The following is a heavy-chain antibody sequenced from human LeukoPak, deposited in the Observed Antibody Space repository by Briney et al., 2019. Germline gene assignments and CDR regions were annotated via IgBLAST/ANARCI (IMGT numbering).Heavy chain of an antibody. CDR3: ARDGHPMGSGWLRSGWTYYMDV. D-gene: IGHD6-19*01. CDR1: GGTFSTYV. V-gene: IGHV1-69*06. Sequence: SVKVSCKASGGTFSTYVISWVRQAPGQGLEMGGIIPVFGTANYAEKFQGRVTITADKSTSTAYMELSSLRSEDTAVYYCARDGHPMGSGWLRSGWTYYMDVWGKGTTVTVSS. J-gene: IGHJ6*03. CDR2: IIPVFGTA.